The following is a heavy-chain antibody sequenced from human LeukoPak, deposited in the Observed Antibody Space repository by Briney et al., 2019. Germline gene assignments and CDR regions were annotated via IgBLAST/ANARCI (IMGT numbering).Heavy chain of an antibody. Sequence: ASVKVSCKASGGTFSSYAISWVRQAPGQGLEWMGRIIPILGIANYAQKFQGRVTITADKSTSTAYMELSSLRSEDTAVYYCARVHIVATIGWFDPWGQGTLVTVSS. D-gene: IGHD5-12*01. CDR1: GGTFSSYA. J-gene: IGHJ5*02. CDR2: IIPILGIA. V-gene: IGHV1-69*04. CDR3: ARVHIVATIGWFDP.